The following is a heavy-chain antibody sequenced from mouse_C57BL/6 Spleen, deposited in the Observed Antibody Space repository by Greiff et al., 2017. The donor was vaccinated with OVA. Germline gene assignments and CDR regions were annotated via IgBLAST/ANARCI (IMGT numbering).Heavy chain of an antibody. CDR3: ARKITTVVATGEFDY. J-gene: IGHJ2*01. CDR2: INPNYGTT. Sequence: EVHLVESGPELVKPGASVKISCKASGYSFTDYNMNWVKQSNGKSLEWIGVINPNYGTTSYNQKFKGKATLTVDQSSSTAYMQLNSLTSEDSAVYYCARKITTVVATGEFDYWGQGTTLTVSS. CDR1: GYSFTDYN. V-gene: IGHV1-39*01. D-gene: IGHD1-1*01.